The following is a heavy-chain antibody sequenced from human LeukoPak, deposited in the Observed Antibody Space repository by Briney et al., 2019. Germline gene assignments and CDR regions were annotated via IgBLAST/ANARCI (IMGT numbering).Heavy chain of an antibody. CDR2: IYTSGST. J-gene: IGHJ4*02. V-gene: IGHV4-4*07. Sequence: SETLSLTCTVSGGSISSYYWSWIRQPAGKGLEWIGRIYTSGSTNYNPSLKSRVTISVDKSKNQFSLKLSSVTAADTAVYYCARASTSWYTGDQYYFDYWGQGTLVTVSS. CDR1: GGSISSYY. CDR3: ARASTSWYTGDQYYFDY. D-gene: IGHD6-13*01.